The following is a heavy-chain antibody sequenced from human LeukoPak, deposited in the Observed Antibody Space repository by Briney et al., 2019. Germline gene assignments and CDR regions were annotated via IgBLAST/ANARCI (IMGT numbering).Heavy chain of an antibody. CDR3: ARVGATHYFDY. CDR2: IKQDGSEK. CDR1: GFTFSTYY. J-gene: IGHJ4*02. V-gene: IGHV3-7*01. Sequence: GGSLRLSCAASGFTFSTYYMSWVRQAPGTGLEWVANIKQDGSEKYYVDSVKGRFTISRDNAKNSLYLQMNSLRAEDTAVYYCARVGATHYFDYWGQGTLVTVSS. D-gene: IGHD1-26*01.